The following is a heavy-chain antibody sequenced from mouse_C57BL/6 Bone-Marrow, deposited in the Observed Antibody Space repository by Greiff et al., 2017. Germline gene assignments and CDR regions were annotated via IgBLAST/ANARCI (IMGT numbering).Heavy chain of an antibody. CDR2: IYPGSGST. CDR3: ANYPFDY. J-gene: IGHJ2*01. V-gene: IGHV1-55*01. CDR1: GYTFTSYW. D-gene: IGHD5-5*01. Sequence: QVHVKQSGAELVKPGASVKMSCKASGYTFTSYWITWVKQRPGQGLEWIGDIYPGSGSTNYNEKFKSKATLTVDKSSSTAYMQLSSLTSEDSAVYYCANYPFDYWGQGTTLTVSS.